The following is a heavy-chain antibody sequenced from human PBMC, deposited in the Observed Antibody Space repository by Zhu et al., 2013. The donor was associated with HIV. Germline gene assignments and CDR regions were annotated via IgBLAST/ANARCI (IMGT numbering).Heavy chain of an antibody. D-gene: IGHD2-2*01. CDR3: ARESSSTSRKGGAFDI. CDR2: IIPILGIA. V-gene: IGHV1-69*08. CDR1: GGTFSSYT. Sequence: QVQLVQSGAEVKKPGSSVKVSCKASGGTFSSYTISWVRQAPGQGLEWMGRIIPILGIANYAQKFQGRVTITADKSTSTAYMELSSLRSEDTAVYYCARESSSTSRKGGAFDIWGQGTMVTVSS. J-gene: IGHJ3*02.